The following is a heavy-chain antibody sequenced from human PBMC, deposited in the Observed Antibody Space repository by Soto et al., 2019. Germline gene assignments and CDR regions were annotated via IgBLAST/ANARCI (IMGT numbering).Heavy chain of an antibody. CDR1: GYSFTSYW. V-gene: IGHV5-51*01. CDR3: AIREVATTQGAFDY. Sequence: PGESLKISCKGSGYSFTSYWNGWVRQMPGKGLEWMGIIYPGDSDTRYSPSFQGQVTISADKSISTAYLQWSSLKASDTVMYYCAIREVATTQGAFDYWGQGTLVTVSS. CDR2: IYPGDSDT. D-gene: IGHD5-12*01. J-gene: IGHJ4*02.